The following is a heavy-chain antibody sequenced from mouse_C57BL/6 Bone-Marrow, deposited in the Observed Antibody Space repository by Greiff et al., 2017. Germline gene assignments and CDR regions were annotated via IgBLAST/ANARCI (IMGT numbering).Heavy chain of an antibody. CDR1: GYTFTSYG. CDR2: IYPRSGNT. D-gene: IGHD1-1*01. Sequence: VQLQQSGAELARPGASVKLSCKASGYTFTSYGISWVKQRTGQGLEWIGEIYPRSGNTYYNEKFKGKATLTADKSSSTAYVELRSLTSEDSAVYFCAKSYGSSWYFDVWGTGTTVTVSS. V-gene: IGHV1-81*01. J-gene: IGHJ1*03. CDR3: AKSYGSSWYFDV.